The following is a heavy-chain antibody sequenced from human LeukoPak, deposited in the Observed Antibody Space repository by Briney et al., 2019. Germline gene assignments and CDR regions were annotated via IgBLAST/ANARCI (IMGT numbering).Heavy chain of an antibody. D-gene: IGHD6-13*01. CDR3: ARGGAAAGTRGNDF. CDR2: INGNGGST. Sequence: PGGSLRLSCAASGFTFSSYGMHWVRQAPGKGLEYVSAINGNGGSTYYANSVKGRFTISRVNSKNTLYLQMGSLRAEDTAVYYCARGGAAAGTRGNDFWGQGTLVTVSP. J-gene: IGHJ4*02. CDR1: GFTFSSYG. V-gene: IGHV3-64*01.